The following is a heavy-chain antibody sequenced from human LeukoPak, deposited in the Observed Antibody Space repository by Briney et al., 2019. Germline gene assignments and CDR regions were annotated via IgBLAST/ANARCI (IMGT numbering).Heavy chain of an antibody. V-gene: IGHV1-2*02. Sequence: GASVKVSCKASGYTFTGYYMHWVRQAPGQGLGWMGWINPNSGGTNYAQKFQGRVTMTRDTSISTAYMELSRLRSDDTAVYYCARDYGSGSYDFWFDPWGQGTQVIVSS. CDR1: GYTFTGYY. J-gene: IGHJ5*02. CDR3: ARDYGSGSYDFWFDP. D-gene: IGHD3-10*01. CDR2: INPNSGGT.